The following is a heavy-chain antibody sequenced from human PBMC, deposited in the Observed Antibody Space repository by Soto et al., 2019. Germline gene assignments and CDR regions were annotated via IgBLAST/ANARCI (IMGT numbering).Heavy chain of an antibody. CDR3: ARDSDVDTAIFDY. CDR2: ISSSSSYI. J-gene: IGHJ4*02. V-gene: IGHV3-21*01. D-gene: IGHD5-18*01. CDR1: GFTFSSYS. Sequence: GGSLRLSCAASGFTFSSYSMNWVRQAPGKGLEWVSSISSSSSYIYYADSVKGRFTISRDNAKNSLYLQMNSLRAEDTAAYYCARDSDVDTAIFDYWGQGTLVTVSS.